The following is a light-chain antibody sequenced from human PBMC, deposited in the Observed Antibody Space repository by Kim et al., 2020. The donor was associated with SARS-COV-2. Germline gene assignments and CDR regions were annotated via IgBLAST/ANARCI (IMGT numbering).Light chain of an antibody. V-gene: IGKV3-20*01. Sequence: PGDTASFSCRASEGINGNYLAWYQQRPGQAPRLLIYGASTRATGIPDRFSGSGSGIDFTLTITRLEPEDFAVYVCQQYGGSPLPFGGGTKLE. J-gene: IGKJ4*01. CDR3: QQYGGSPLP. CDR2: GAS. CDR1: EGINGNY.